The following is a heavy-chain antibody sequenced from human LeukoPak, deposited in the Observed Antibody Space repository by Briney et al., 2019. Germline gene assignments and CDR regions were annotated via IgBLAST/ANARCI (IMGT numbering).Heavy chain of an antibody. Sequence: GGSLRLSCAASGFSFSDYYMSWSRQAPGKGLEWVSYISSSGSTIYYADSVKGRFTISRDNAKNSLYLQMNSLRAEDTAVYYCARGPSNWNDESYYFDYWGQGTLVTVSS. J-gene: IGHJ4*02. D-gene: IGHD1-1*01. CDR2: ISSSGSTI. CDR1: GFSFSDYY. V-gene: IGHV3-11*01. CDR3: ARGPSNWNDESYYFDY.